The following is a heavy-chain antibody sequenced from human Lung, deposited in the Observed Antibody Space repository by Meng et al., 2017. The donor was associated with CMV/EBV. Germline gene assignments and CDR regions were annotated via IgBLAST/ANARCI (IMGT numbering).Heavy chain of an antibody. J-gene: IGHJ4*02. CDR1: GFTFSSYT. CDR2: ISSSSSTI. V-gene: IGHV3-48*04. CDR3: ARGGGSYSGDY. D-gene: IGHD1-26*01. Sequence: GEXXTISCAASGFTFSSYTMNWVRQAPGKGLEWVSYISSSSSTIYYADSVKGRFTISRDNAKNSLYLQMNSLRAEDTAGYYCARGGGSYSGDYWGQGTMVTVSS.